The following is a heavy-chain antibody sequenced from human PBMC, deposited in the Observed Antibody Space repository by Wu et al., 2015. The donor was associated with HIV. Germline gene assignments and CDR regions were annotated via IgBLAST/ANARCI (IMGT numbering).Heavy chain of an antibody. V-gene: IGHV1-18*01. CDR3: ARDRSHYYDNSGYFYNY. Sequence: QVQLVQSGNEVKKPGASVKVSCKASGYIFTSYGISWARQAPGQGLEWMGWISTDNGDTKYAQKFQGRVTVTTETSTSTTYMELRSLRSDDTAVYFXARDRSHYYDNSGYFYNYWGQGTLVTVSS. D-gene: IGHD3-22*01. CDR1: GYIFTSYG. J-gene: IGHJ4*02. CDR2: ISTDNGDT.